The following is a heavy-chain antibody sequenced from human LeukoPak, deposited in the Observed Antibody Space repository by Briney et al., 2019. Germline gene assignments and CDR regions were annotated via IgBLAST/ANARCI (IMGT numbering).Heavy chain of an antibody. CDR1: GYGFHSYG. D-gene: IGHD1-14*01. Sequence: ASVKVSCKASGYGFHSYGITWVRQAPGHGLEWMGWISGRDDRTEYVQKFQGRVTMSTDKSTSTASMELRRLTYDDTGVYYCARDGGRLQTPESPINDYWGQGTLVTVSS. CDR2: ISGRDDRT. V-gene: IGHV1-18*01. J-gene: IGHJ4*02. CDR3: ARDGGRLQTPESPINDY.